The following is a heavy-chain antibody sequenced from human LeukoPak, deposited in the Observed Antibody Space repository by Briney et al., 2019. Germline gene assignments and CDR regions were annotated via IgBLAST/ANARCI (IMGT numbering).Heavy chain of an antibody. CDR3: ARVTMVAAASYNWFVP. D-gene: IGHD2-15*01. CDR2: IWSDGSNK. Sequence: PGGSLRLSCAASGFTFSNYGMHWVRQAPGKGLEWVAVIWSDGSNKYYADSMRGRFTISRDNSKNTLYLQTNSLRAEDTAVYYCARVTMVAAASYNWFVPWGQGTLVTVSS. V-gene: IGHV3-33*01. J-gene: IGHJ5*02. CDR1: GFTFSNYG.